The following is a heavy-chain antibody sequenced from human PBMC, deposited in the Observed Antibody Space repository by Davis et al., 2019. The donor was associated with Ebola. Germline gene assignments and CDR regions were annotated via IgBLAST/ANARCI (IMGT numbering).Heavy chain of an antibody. Sequence: ASVKVSCKASGYTFTSYDINWVRQATGQGLEWMGWMNPNSGNTGYAQKFQGRVTMTRNTSISTAYMELSSLRSEDTAVYYCASSYGSGRRNWFDPWGQGSLVTVSS. CDR2: MNPNSGNT. J-gene: IGHJ5*02. CDR3: ASSYGSGRRNWFDP. D-gene: IGHD3-10*01. V-gene: IGHV1-8*01. CDR1: GYTFTSYD.